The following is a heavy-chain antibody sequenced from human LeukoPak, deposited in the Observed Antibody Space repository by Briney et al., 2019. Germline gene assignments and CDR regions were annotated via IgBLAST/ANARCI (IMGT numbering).Heavy chain of an antibody. Sequence: SETQSLTCAVYGGSFSGYYWSWIRQPPGKGLEWIGEINHSGSTNYNPSLKSRVTISVDTSKNQFSLKLSSVTAADTAVYYCARIPIAAAGLFDYWGQGTLVTVSS. CDR3: ARIPIAAAGLFDY. CDR2: INHSGST. D-gene: IGHD6-13*01. V-gene: IGHV4-34*01. CDR1: GGSFSGYY. J-gene: IGHJ4*02.